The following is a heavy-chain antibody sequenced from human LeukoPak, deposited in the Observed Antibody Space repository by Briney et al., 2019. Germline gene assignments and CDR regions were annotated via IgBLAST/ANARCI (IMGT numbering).Heavy chain of an antibody. V-gene: IGHV4-39*07. J-gene: IGHJ3*02. CDR3: ARVTFSPSDAFDI. CDR2: IYYSGIT. Sequence: SQTLSLTCAVSGGSISTSSYYWGWIRQPPGKGLEWIGSIYYSGITYYNPSLKSRVTISVDTSRNQFSLKLRSVTAADTAVYYCARVTFSPSDAFDIWGQGTMVTVSS. CDR1: GGSISTSSYY.